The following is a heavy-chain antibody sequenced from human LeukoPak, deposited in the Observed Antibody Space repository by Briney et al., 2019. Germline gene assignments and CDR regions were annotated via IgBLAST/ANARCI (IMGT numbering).Heavy chain of an antibody. V-gene: IGHV3-48*01. J-gene: IGHJ4*02. D-gene: IGHD3-22*01. CDR1: GFTFSTYN. CDR3: VRDNSRGQSLGVIY. CDR2: INADSSTM. Sequence: GGSLRLSCAASGFTFSTYNMNWVRQAPGKGLEWISYINADSSTMQYADSVRGRFTTSRDNAKNSLYLQMNSLRAEDTAVYYCVRDNSRGQSLGVIYWGQGSLVTVSS.